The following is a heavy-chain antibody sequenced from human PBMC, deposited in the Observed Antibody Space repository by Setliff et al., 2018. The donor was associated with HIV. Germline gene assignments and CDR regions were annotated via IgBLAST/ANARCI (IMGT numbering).Heavy chain of an antibody. J-gene: IGHJ6*02. CDR1: GGSISSGDYY. CDR2: IYYSGST. D-gene: IGHD2-15*01. CDR3: ARDSVVPMASLYYYGMDV. Sequence: PSETLSLTCTVSGGSISSGDYYWSWIRQPPGKGLEWIGYIYYSGSTYYNPSLNSRVTISVDTSKNQFSLRLSSVTVADTAVYYCARDSVVPMASLYYYGMDVWGQGTTVTVSS. V-gene: IGHV4-30-4*08.